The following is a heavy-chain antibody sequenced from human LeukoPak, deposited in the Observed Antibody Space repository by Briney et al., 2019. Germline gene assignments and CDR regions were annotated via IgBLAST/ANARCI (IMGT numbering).Heavy chain of an antibody. CDR1: GYPFTTYH. D-gene: IGHD2-21*02. J-gene: IGHJ4*02. V-gene: IGHV1-46*01. Sequence: GASVKVSCKASGYPFTTYHVHWLRQAPGQGPEWMGIINPSGGSTSYAQKSQGRITMTRDTSMTTVYMELSTLRSEDAAVYYCARGPRGGDGLYYFDFWAREPWSPSP. CDR2: INPSGGST. CDR3: ARGPRGGDGLYYFDF.